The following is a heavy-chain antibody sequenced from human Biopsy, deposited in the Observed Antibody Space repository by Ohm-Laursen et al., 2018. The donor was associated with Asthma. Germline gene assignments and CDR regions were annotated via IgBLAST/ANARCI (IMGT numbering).Heavy chain of an antibody. CDR2: IKHDGSEK. V-gene: IGHV3-7*01. J-gene: IGHJ4*02. Sequence: SLRLSCAASGFTFGDYWMSWVRQVPGKGLEWVANIKHDGSEKNHVDSLKGRFTISRGNAKNSLYLQMNSLRAEDTAVYYCASQSSGPDFWSGYYYFDYWGQGTLVTVSS. CDR3: ASQSSGPDFWSGYYYFDY. D-gene: IGHD3-3*01. CDR1: GFTFGDYW.